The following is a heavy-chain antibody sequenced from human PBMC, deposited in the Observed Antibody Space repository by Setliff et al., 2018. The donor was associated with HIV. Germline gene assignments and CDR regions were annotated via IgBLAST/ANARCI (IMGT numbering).Heavy chain of an antibody. CDR3: ARTPEDYDQYFFDR. CDR1: DDPINSFY. V-gene: IGHV4-4*09. J-gene: IGHJ4*02. Sequence: SETLSLTCTVSDDPINSFYWSWIRPPPGKGLEWIGYIYTSGSTNYNPSLEGRVTISVDTSKNQFSLKLSSVTAADTAVYYCARTPEDYDQYFFDRWGQGTLVTVSS. D-gene: IGHD3-22*01. CDR2: IYTSGST.